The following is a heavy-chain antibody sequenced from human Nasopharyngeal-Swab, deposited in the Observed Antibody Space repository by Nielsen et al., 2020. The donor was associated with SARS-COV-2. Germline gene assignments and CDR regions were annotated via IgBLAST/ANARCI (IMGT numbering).Heavy chain of an antibody. CDR1: VYTFTSYG. CDR2: ISAYNGNT. J-gene: IGHJ4*02. D-gene: IGHD3-9*01. Sequence: ASVKVSCKASVYTFTSYGISWVRQAPGQGLEWMGWISAYNGNTNYAQKLQGRVTMTTDTSTSTAYMELRSLRSDDTAVYYCARDLYYDILTGYDYWGQGTLVTVSS. V-gene: IGHV1-18*01. CDR3: ARDLYYDILTGYDY.